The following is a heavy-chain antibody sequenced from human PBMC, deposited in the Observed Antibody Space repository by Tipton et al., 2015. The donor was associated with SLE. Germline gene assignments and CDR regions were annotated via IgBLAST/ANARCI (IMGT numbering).Heavy chain of an antibody. D-gene: IGHD2-15*01. CDR1: GGSISNYF. J-gene: IGHJ4*02. CDR3: ARHAAAGKHRSALAY. CDR2: IYYSGST. Sequence: TLSLTCTVSGGSISNYFWSWIRQPPGTGLEWIGQIYYSGSTRYDPSLKSRLSISLDTSRNQFSLRLTSVTAADTAVYYCARHAAAGKHRSALAYWGRGTLVTVSS. V-gene: IGHV4-59*08.